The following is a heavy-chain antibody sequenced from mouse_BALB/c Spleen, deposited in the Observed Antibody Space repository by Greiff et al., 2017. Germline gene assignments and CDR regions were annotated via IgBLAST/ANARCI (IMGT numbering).Heavy chain of an antibody. D-gene: IGHD2-4*01. Sequence: EVHLVESGGGLVKPGGSLKLSCAASGFTFSSYAMSWVRQTPEKRLEWVASISSGGSTYYPDSVKGRFTISRDNARNILYLQMSSLRSEDTAMYYCARGHYDYDWYFDVWGAGTTVTVSS. CDR1: GFTFSSYA. V-gene: IGHV5-6-5*01. CDR2: ISSGGST. J-gene: IGHJ1*01. CDR3: ARGHYDYDWYFDV.